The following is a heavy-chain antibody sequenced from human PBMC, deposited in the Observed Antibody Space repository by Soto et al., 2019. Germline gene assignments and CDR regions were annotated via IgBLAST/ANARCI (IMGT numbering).Heavy chain of an antibody. CDR2: INHSGST. D-gene: IGHD6-19*01. CDR3: ARKKEGLVIAVAGGFDY. J-gene: IGHJ4*02. Sequence: SETLSLTCAVYGGSFSGYYWSWIRQPPGKGLEWIGEINHSGSTNYNPSLKSRVTISVDTSKNQFSLKLSSVTAADTAVYYCARKKEGLVIAVAGGFDYWGQGTLVTVSS. CDR1: GGSFSGYY. V-gene: IGHV4-34*01.